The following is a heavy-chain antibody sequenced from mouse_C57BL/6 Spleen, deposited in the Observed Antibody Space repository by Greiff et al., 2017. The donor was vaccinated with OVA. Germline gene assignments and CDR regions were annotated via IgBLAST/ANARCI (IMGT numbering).Heavy chain of an antibody. CDR1: GYTFTSYW. CDR3: ARDYGSSHAMDY. V-gene: IGHV1-55*01. J-gene: IGHJ4*01. Sequence: QVQLKQPGAELVKPGASVKMSCKASGYTFTSYWITWVKQRPGQGLEWIGDIYPGSGSTNYNEKFKSKATLTVDTSSSTAYMQLSSLTSEDSAVYYCARDYGSSHAMDYWGQGTSVTVSS. D-gene: IGHD1-1*01. CDR2: IYPGSGST.